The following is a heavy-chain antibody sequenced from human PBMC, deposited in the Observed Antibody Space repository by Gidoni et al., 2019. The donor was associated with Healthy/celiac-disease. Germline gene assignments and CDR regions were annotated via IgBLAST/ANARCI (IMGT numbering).Heavy chain of an antibody. CDR1: GFTFSSYS. V-gene: IGHV3-21*01. CDR3: ARDSAEYGDCRGLDY. D-gene: IGHD4-17*01. J-gene: IGHJ4*02. Sequence: EVPLVESGGGLVKPGGSLRLSCAASGFTFSSYSMNWGRQAPGKGLEMVAYISRSSSYIYYADAGKGRFTISRDNAKNSLCLQMKSRRGEETAVYYCARDSAEYGDCRGLDYWGQGTLVTVSS. CDR2: ISRSSSYI.